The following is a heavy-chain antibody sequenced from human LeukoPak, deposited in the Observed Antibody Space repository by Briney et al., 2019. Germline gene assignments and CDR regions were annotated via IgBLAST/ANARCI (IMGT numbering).Heavy chain of an antibody. D-gene: IGHD6-19*01. V-gene: IGHV3-30*02. CDR2: IRYDGSNK. CDR3: ANPGAVAGQHDELAFDI. Sequence: GGSLRLSCAASGFTFSSYGMHWVRQAPGKGLEWVAFIRYDGSNKYYADSVKGRFTISRDNSKNTLYLQMNSLRAEDTAVYYCANPGAVAGQHDELAFDIWGQGTMVTVSS. CDR1: GFTFSSYG. J-gene: IGHJ3*02.